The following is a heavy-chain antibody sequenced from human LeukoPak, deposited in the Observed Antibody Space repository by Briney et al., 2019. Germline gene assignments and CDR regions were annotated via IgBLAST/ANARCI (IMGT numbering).Heavy chain of an antibody. Sequence: GGSLRLSCAASGFTFSSYGMHWVRQAPDKGLEWVAFIRYDGSNKYYADSVKGRFTISRDNSKNTLYLQMKSLRAEDTAVYYCVNALAAESGPFDYWGQGTLVTVSS. D-gene: IGHD6-13*01. CDR1: GFTFSSYG. CDR2: IRYDGSNK. V-gene: IGHV3-30*02. J-gene: IGHJ4*03. CDR3: VNALAAESGPFDY.